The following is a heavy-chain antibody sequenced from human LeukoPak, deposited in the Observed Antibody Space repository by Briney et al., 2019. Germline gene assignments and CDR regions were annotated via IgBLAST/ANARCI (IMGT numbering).Heavy chain of an antibody. V-gene: IGHV3-11*01. J-gene: IGHJ5*02. CDR3: ARDRGEFDP. D-gene: IGHD3-16*01. CDR2: ISGSGNII. CDR1: GFTFSDYY. Sequence: GGSLRLSCAASGFTFSDYYMSWIRQAPGKGLEWVACISGSGNIIYYTESLKGRFTISRDNAKNSLFLQMNSLRVEDTAVYYCARDRGEFDPWGQGTLVTVSS.